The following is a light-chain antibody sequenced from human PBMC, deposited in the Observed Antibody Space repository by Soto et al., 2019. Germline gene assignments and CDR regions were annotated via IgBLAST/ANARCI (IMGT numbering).Light chain of an antibody. CDR3: QQYNDWPET. Sequence: EIVMTQSPASLSVSPGERVTLSCRTSQSVSDNLAWYQQKPGQAPRLLIHGASTRAAGVPARFSGSGSGTEFTLTINSLQSEDFAVYYCQQYNDWPETFGQGTKVEIK. CDR2: GAS. V-gene: IGKV3-15*01. CDR1: QSVSDN. J-gene: IGKJ1*01.